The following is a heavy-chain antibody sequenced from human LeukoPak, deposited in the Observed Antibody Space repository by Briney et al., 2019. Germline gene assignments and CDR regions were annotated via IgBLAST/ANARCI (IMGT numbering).Heavy chain of an antibody. J-gene: IGHJ4*02. D-gene: IGHD3-9*01. CDR2: IYYSGST. CDR3: ARGGREYFADY. CDR1: GGSISSYY. Sequence: NPSETLSLTCTVSGGSISSYYWSWIRQPPGKGLEWIGYIYYSGSTDYNSSLKSRVTISVDTSKNQFSLKLSSVTAADTAVYYCARGGREYFADYWGQGTLVTVSS. V-gene: IGHV4-59*01.